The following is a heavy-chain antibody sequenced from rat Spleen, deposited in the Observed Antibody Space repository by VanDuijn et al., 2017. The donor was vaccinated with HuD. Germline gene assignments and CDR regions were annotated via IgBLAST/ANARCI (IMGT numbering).Heavy chain of an antibody. V-gene: IGHV5-7*01. J-gene: IGHJ4*01. Sequence: EVQLVESDGGLVQPGRSLKLSCAASGFTFSDYYMAWVRQAPTKGLEWVASISYDDTSTHYRDSVKGRFTISRDNAESTLYLQMDSLRSEDTATYYCARHRTMGNVMDAWGQGASVTVSS. D-gene: IGHD1-7*01. CDR1: GFTFSDYY. CDR3: ARHRTMGNVMDA. CDR2: ISYDDTST.